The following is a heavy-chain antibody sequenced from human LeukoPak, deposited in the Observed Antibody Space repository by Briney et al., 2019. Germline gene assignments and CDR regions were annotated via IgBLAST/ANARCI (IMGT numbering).Heavy chain of an antibody. CDR3: ARARGGNYLDV. Sequence: GESLKISCKASGYIFTNYWIGWVRQMPGKGLEWMGIIYPGDSDTRYSPSFQGQVTISADKSIGTVYLQWSSLKASDTAIYYCARARGGNYLDVWGKGTTVTVSS. CDR1: GYIFTNYW. J-gene: IGHJ6*04. D-gene: IGHD3-10*01. V-gene: IGHV5-51*01. CDR2: IYPGDSDT.